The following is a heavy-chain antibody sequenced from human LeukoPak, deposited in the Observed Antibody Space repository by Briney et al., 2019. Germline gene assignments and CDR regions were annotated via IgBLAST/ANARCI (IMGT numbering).Heavy chain of an antibody. CDR2: VDSDGGRT. J-gene: IGHJ6*03. V-gene: IGHV3-74*01. CDR3: ARVHYYYYMDV. Sequence: GGSLRLPCAASGFTFSNYWMYWVRQAPGKGLVWVSRVDSDGGRTTYADSVKGRFTMSRDNAKNTLYLQMTSLRAEDTAVYYCARVHYYYYMDVWGKGTTVTVSS. CDR1: GFTFSNYW.